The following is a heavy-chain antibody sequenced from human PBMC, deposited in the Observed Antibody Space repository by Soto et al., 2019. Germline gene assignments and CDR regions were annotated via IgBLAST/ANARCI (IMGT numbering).Heavy chain of an antibody. J-gene: IGHJ6*02. D-gene: IGHD2-2*02. CDR3: ESDCSSHTCYRQGGMDV. Sequence: QVQLVESGGGVVQPGRSLTLSCAASGFSLNSYAMHWVRQAPGKGLEWVAVISYDGSNKFFGDSVKGRFTISRDNSKNTVYLQMDRLRTEDTAVYYCESDCSSHTCYRQGGMDVWGQGTTVTVSS. CDR1: GFSLNSYA. V-gene: IGHV3-30-3*01. CDR2: ISYDGSNK.